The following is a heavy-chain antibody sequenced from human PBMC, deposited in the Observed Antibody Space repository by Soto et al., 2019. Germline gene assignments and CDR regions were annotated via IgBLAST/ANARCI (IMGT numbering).Heavy chain of an antibody. Sequence: SETLCLTCTVSGGSISSYYWSWIRQPPGKGLEWIGYIYYSGSTNYNPSLKSRVTISVDTSKNQFSLKLSSVTAADTAVYYCARSSGLNWFDPWGQGTLVTVSS. J-gene: IGHJ5*02. V-gene: IGHV4-59*01. D-gene: IGHD3-3*01. CDR1: GGSISSYY. CDR2: IYYSGST. CDR3: ARSSGLNWFDP.